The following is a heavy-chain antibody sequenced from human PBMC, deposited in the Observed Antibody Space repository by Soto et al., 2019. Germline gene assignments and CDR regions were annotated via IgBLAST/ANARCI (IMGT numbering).Heavy chain of an antibody. CDR1: GGTFSSYA. D-gene: IGHD6-13*01. V-gene: IGHV1-69*13. CDR3: ARGFSSSWECVARTCAYYYYYGMDV. Sequence: SVKVSCKASGGTFSSYAISWVRQAPGQGLEWMGGIIPIFGTANYAQKFQGRVTITADESTSTAYMELSSLRSEDTAVYYCARGFSSSWECVARTCAYYYYYGMDVWGQGTTVTSP. J-gene: IGHJ6*02. CDR2: IIPIFGTA.